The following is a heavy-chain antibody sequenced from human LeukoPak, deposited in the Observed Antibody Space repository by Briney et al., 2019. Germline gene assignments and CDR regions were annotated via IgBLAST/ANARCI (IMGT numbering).Heavy chain of an antibody. D-gene: IGHD7-27*01. CDR2: ITTGSTDI. V-gene: IGHV3-21*06. CDR1: GFTFSTYN. Sequence: GGSLRLSCAASGFTFSTYNMNWLRQAPGKGLEWVSSITTGSTDIYYADSLKGRFTISRDDAKNSVYLQMNSLRVEDTAVYYCARDLPGVPIDHWGQGILVTVSS. CDR3: ARDLPGVPIDH. J-gene: IGHJ4*02.